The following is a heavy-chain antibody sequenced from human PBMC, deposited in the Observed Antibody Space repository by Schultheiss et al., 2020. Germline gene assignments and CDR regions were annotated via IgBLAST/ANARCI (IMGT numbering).Heavy chain of an antibody. CDR1: GGSISSGSYY. V-gene: IGHV4-39*07. Sequence: SETLSLTCTVSGGSISSGSYYWSWIRQHPGKGLEWIGSIYYSGSTYYNPSLKSRVTISVDTSKNQFSLKLSSVTAADTAVYYCARGRTDSSGWSKYYFDYWGKGTLVTVSS. D-gene: IGHD6-19*01. CDR3: ARGRTDSSGWSKYYFDY. CDR2: IYYSGST. J-gene: IGHJ4*02.